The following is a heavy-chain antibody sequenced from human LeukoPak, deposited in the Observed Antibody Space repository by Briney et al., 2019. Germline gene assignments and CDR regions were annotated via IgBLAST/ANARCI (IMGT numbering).Heavy chain of an antibody. CDR1: GFIFPNAW. Sequence: GGSLRLSCAASGFIFPNAWMNWVRQAPGKGLEWVSAISNNGGYTYYADSVQGRFTISRDNSKSTLCLQMNSLRAEDTAVYYCAKQLGYCSDGSCYFPYWGQGTLVTVSS. CDR2: ISNNGGYT. D-gene: IGHD2-15*01. J-gene: IGHJ4*02. CDR3: AKQLGYCSDGSCYFPY. V-gene: IGHV3-23*01.